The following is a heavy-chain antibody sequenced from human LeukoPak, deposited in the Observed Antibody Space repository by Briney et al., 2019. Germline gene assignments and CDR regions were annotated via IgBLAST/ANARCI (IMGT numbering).Heavy chain of an antibody. CDR3: ARDPMWYCNSTSCWENWFDP. CDR2: INPNSGGT. V-gene: IGHV1-2*02. D-gene: IGHD2-2*01. CDR1: GYTFTGYY. J-gene: IGHJ5*02. Sequence: ASVKVSCKASGYTFTGYYMHWVRQAPGQGLEWMGWINPNSGGTNYAQKFQGRVTMTRDTSISTAYMELSRLRSDDTAVYYCARDPMWYCNSTSCWENWFDPWGQGTLVTVSS.